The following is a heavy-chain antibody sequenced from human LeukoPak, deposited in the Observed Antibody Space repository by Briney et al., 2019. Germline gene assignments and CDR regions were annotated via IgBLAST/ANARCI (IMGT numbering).Heavy chain of an antibody. Sequence: SETLSLTCTVSGGSISSYYWSWIRQPAGKGLEWIGRIYTSGSTNYNPSLKSRVTMSADTSKNQFSLKLSSVTAADTAVYYCAREVPYSGSYYYYYYMDVWGKGTTVTVSS. D-gene: IGHD1-26*01. V-gene: IGHV4-4*07. CDR2: IYTSGST. CDR3: AREVPYSGSYYYYYYMDV. J-gene: IGHJ6*03. CDR1: GGSISSYY.